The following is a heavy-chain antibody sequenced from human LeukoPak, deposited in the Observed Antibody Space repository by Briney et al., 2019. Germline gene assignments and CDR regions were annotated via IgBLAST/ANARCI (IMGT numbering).Heavy chain of an antibody. Sequence: SETLSLTCAVSGDSISTSNSYWGWIRRPPGKGLEWVGSIYYSGNTYYNPSLKSRVTISVDTSKNQFSLKLSSVTAADTAVYYCARDRGEMANLGAFDIWGQGTMVTVSS. CDR1: GDSISTSNSY. V-gene: IGHV4-39*07. D-gene: IGHD5-24*01. J-gene: IGHJ3*02. CDR3: ARDRGEMANLGAFDI. CDR2: IYYSGNT.